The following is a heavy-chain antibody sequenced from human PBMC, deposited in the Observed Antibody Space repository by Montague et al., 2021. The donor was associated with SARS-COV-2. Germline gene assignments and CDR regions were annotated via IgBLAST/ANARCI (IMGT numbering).Heavy chain of an antibody. V-gene: IGHV4-34*01. D-gene: IGHD1-7*01. Sequence: SETLSLTCAVYDGSLSDSLWAWIRQSPGKGLEWIGEVKQSGSSNYNPSLESRVAISVDMSKNQFSLNLLSVTAADTALYSCARRTDKWHWYYYTGFDVWGPGTAVTVSS. CDR1: DGSLSDSL. J-gene: IGHJ6*02. CDR2: VKQSGSS. CDR3: ARRTDKWHWYYYTGFDV.